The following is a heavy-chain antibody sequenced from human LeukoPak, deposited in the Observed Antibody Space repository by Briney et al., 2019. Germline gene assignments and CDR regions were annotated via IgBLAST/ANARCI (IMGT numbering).Heavy chain of an antibody. J-gene: IGHJ4*02. CDR1: GFTFSNYD. CDR2: ISASDDST. Sequence: GGSLRLSCAASGFTFSNYDMNWVRKAPGKGLEWVSTISASDDSTYYADSVKGRFTISRDKSTNTLYLQMNSLRAEDKSFYYSTKRLERHFDYWGQGTLVTVSS. D-gene: IGHD1-1*01. CDR3: TKRLERHFDY. V-gene: IGHV3-23*01.